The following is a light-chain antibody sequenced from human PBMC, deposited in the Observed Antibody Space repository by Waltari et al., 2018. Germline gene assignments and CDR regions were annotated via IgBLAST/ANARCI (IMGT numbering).Light chain of an antibody. Sequence: QLVLTQSPSASASLGASVKLTCTLSSGHSDYAIAWHQQQPGKGPRYLMKLNSDGSHNKGDGIPDRFSGSSSGAERYLTLSSLQSEDEADYYCHAWRSGILVFAGGTKLTVL. J-gene: IGLJ2*01. CDR1: SGHSDYA. CDR3: HAWRSGILV. V-gene: IGLV4-69*01. CDR2: LNSDGSH.